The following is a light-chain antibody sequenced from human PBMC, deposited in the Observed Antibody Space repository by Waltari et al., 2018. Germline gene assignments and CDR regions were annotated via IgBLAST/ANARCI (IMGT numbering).Light chain of an antibody. Sequence: QSALTQPASVSGSPGQSIIISCTETSSGVGTYNLVSCYQQHPGKAPKVIIYEGNKRPSEVSNRFSGSKAGNTASLTISGLQAEDEADYYCSSYTGTTTPRVFGGGTKLTVL. J-gene: IGLJ3*02. CDR3: SSYTGTTTPRV. CDR2: EGN. V-gene: IGLV2-23*01. CDR1: SSGVGTYNL.